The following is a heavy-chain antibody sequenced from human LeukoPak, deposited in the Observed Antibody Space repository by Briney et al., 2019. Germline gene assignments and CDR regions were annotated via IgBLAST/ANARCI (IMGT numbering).Heavy chain of an antibody. V-gene: IGHV3-74*01. D-gene: IGHD1-7*01. CDR1: GFTFSSYW. Sequence: QPGGSLRLSCAASGFTFSSYWMHWVRQAPGKGLVWVSRINTDGSSTSYADSVKGRFTISRDNAKNTLYLQMNSLRAEDTAVYYCARDWRSNFDYYYMDVWGKGTTVTVSS. J-gene: IGHJ6*03. CDR2: INTDGSST. CDR3: ARDWRSNFDYYYMDV.